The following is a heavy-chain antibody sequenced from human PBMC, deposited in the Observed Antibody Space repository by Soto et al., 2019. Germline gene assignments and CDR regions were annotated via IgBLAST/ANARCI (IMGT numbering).Heavy chain of an antibody. CDR3: AREIDDSSGYPHWFDP. J-gene: IGHJ5*02. CDR1: GGSISSYY. V-gene: IGHV4-59*01. D-gene: IGHD3-22*01. Sequence: PSETLSFTCTVSGGSISSYYWSWIRQPPGKGLEWIGYIYYSGSTNYNPSLRSRATISVDTSKNQFSLKLSSVTAADAAVYYCAREIDDSSGYPHWFDPWGQGTLVTVSS. CDR2: IYYSGST.